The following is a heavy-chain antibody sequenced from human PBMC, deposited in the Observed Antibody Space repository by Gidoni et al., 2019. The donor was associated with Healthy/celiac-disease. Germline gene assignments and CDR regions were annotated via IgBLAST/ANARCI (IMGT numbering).Heavy chain of an antibody. CDR2: MNPNSGNT. CDR3: ARGGGGFLEWLLKGNYYYYMDV. Sequence: QVQLVQSGAEVKKPGASVKVSYQASGYPFTSYDINWVPQATGQGLEWMGWMNPNSGNTGYAQKFQGRVTMTRNTSISTAYMELSSLRSEDTAVYYCARGGGGFLEWLLKGNYYYYMDVWGKGTTVTVSS. CDR1: GYPFTSYD. D-gene: IGHD3-3*01. V-gene: IGHV1-8*01. J-gene: IGHJ6*03.